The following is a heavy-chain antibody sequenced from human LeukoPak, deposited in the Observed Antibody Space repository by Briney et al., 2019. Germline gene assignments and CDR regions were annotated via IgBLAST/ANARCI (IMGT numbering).Heavy chain of an antibody. Sequence: SETLSLTCAVYGGSFSGYYWSWIRQPPGKGLEWIGEINHSGSTNYNPSLKSRVTISVDTSKNQFSLKLSSVTAADTAVYYCARAPLWDIVVVPAAIGAFDIWGQGTMVTVSS. CDR3: ARAPLWDIVVVPAAIGAFDI. CDR2: INHSGST. D-gene: IGHD2-2*01. J-gene: IGHJ3*02. CDR1: GGSFSGYY. V-gene: IGHV4-34*01.